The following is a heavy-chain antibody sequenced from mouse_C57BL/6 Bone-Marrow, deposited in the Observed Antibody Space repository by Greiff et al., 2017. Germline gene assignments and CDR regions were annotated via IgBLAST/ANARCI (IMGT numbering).Heavy chain of an antibody. J-gene: IGHJ3*01. CDR2: IYPGSGST. CDR1: GYTFTSYW. D-gene: IGHD2-1*01. V-gene: IGHV1-55*01. Sequence: QVQLQQPGAELVKPGASVKLSCKASGYTFTSYWITWVKQRPGQGLEWIGDIYPGSGSTNYNEKFKNKATLTVDTSSSTAYMQLSSLTSEDSAVYYCARGGIYDGNYGFAYWGQGTLVTVSA. CDR3: ARGGIYDGNYGFAY.